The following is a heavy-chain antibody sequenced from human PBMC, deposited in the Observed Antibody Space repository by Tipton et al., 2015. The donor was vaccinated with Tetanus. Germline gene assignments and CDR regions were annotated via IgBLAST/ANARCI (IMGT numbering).Heavy chain of an antibody. V-gene: IGHV3-23*03. CDR2: IFSDDDST. CDR3: ARDRGEDWTNFYYMDV. Sequence: GSLRLSCAASGFTFRTYDMSWVRQAPGKGLEWVSVIFSDDDSTYHADSVKGRFTISRDNSKNTLYLQMNSLRAGDTAVYYCARDRGEDWTNFYYMDVWGKGATVTVSS. J-gene: IGHJ6*03. CDR1: GFTFRTYD. D-gene: IGHD3/OR15-3a*01.